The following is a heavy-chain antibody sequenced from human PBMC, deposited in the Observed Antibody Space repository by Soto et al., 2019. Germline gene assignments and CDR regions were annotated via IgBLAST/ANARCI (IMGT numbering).Heavy chain of an antibody. V-gene: IGHV1-18*01. D-gene: IGHD3-10*01. CDR1: GYTFTSYG. CDR2: ISAYNGNT. J-gene: IGHJ4*02. Sequence: GASVKVSCKASGYTFTSYGISWVRQAPGQGLEWMGWISAYNGNTNYAQKLQGRVTMTTDTSTSTAYMELRSLRSDDTAVYYCARDLYVWGSGTSPPDYWGQGTLVTVSS. CDR3: ARDLYVWGSGTSPPDY.